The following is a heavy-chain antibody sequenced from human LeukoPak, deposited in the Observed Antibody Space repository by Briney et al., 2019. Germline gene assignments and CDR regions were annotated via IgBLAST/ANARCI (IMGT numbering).Heavy chain of an antibody. V-gene: IGHV3-23*01. Sequence: PGGTLRLSCAASGFTFSSYGMSWVRQAPGKGLEWVSAISGSGGSTYYADSVKGRFTISRDNSKNTLYLQMNSLRAEDTAVYYCAKDAPGYCSSTSCYAGGYFDYWGQGTLVTVSS. CDR1: GFTFSSYG. J-gene: IGHJ4*02. D-gene: IGHD2-2*01. CDR3: AKDAPGYCSSTSCYAGGYFDY. CDR2: ISGSGGST.